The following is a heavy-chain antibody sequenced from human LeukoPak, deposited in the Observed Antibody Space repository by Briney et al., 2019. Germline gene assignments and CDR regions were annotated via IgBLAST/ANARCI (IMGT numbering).Heavy chain of an antibody. D-gene: IGHD3-10*01. V-gene: IGHV4-38-2*02. CDR1: GSSISSGYY. J-gene: IGHJ5*02. Sequence: SETLSLTCTVSGSSISSGYYWGWIRQPPGKGLEWIGSIYHSGSTYYNPSLKSRVTISVDTSKNQFSLKLSSVTAADTAVYYCARGRPDGSGSYYKFDPWGQGTLVTVSS. CDR2: IYHSGST. CDR3: ARGRPDGSGSYYKFDP.